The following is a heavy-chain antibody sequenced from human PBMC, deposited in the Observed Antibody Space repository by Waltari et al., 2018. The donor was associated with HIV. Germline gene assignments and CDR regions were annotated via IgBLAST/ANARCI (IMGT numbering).Heavy chain of an antibody. J-gene: IGHJ4*02. V-gene: IGHV3-7*01. CDR2: IKPDSSEK. D-gene: IGHD1-26*01. CDR3: TRGGYWEPPDY. Sequence: QLVESGGDLVPPGGSLRLSCVVSGFSLGMYWMTWVRQAPGKGLEWVANIKPDSSEKHYVGSVKGRFTVSRDNARDSLFLHMDTLRVDDTAVYYCTRGGYWEPPDYWGQGTLVTVSS. CDR1: GFSLGMYW.